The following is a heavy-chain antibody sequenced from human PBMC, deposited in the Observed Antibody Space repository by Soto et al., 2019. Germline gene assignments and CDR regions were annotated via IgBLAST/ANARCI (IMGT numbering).Heavy chain of an antibody. CDR2: ISSSGSTI. Sequence: GGSLRLSCVASEFTFSSYEMNWVRQSPGKGLEWVSYISSSGSTIYYTDSVKGRFTISRDNAKKSLYLQMNSLRAEDTAVYYCVRFGGAAAGPGDYWGQGTLVTVSS. J-gene: IGHJ4*02. CDR1: EFTFSSYE. D-gene: IGHD6-13*01. V-gene: IGHV3-48*03. CDR3: VRFGGAAAGPGDY.